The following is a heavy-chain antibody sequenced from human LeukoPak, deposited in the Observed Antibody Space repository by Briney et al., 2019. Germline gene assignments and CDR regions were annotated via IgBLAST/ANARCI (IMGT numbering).Heavy chain of an antibody. CDR1: GGSISSGSYY. Sequence: PSETLSLTCSVSGGSISSGSYYWRWIRQPAGKGLEWIGRIYTSGSTNNNPSLKSRVTISVDRSKNQFSLKLSSVTAADTAVYYCARTYCGGDCRGYYYHYYMDVWGKGTTVTISS. D-gene: IGHD2-21*02. CDR2: IYTSGST. CDR3: ARTYCGGDCRGYYYHYYMDV. V-gene: IGHV4-61*02. J-gene: IGHJ6*03.